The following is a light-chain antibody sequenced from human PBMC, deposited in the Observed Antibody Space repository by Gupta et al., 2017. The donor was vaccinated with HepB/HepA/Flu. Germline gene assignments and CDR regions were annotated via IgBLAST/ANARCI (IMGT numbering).Light chain of an antibody. J-gene: IGLJ2*01. CDR1: SSDVGGYNY. Sequence: QSALTQPRSVSGSPGQSVTISCTGTSSDVGGYNYVSWYQQHPGKAPKFMIYDVSKRPSGVPDRFSGSKSGNTASLTISGLQAEDEADYYCCSFAGTFPLVFGGGTKL. CDR2: DVS. CDR3: CSFAGTFPLV. V-gene: IGLV2-11*01.